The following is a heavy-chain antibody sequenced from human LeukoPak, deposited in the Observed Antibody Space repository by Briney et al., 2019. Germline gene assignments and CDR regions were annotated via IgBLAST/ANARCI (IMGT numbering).Heavy chain of an antibody. CDR1: GFTFSSYA. Sequence: GGSLRLSCAASGFTFSSYAMHWVRQAPGKGLEWVAVISYDGSNKYYADSVKGRFTVSRDNAKNSLYLQMNSLRAEDTAVYYCARGIDCSSTSCWGKAFDIWGQGTMVTVSS. CDR3: ARGIDCSSTSCWGKAFDI. CDR2: ISYDGSNK. V-gene: IGHV3-30-3*01. D-gene: IGHD2-2*01. J-gene: IGHJ3*02.